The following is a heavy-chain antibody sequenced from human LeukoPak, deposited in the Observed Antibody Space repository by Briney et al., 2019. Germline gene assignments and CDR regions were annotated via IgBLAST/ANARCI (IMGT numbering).Heavy chain of an antibody. D-gene: IGHD1-14*01. V-gene: IGHV3-23*01. Sequence: GGSLTLSCGASGFTFSTYAMSWVRQAPGKGLEWVSSMSGSGGRINYADSVRGRFTISRDNSRNTLYLQMNSLRAEDTAVYFCAKRNYFDYWGQGTLVTVSS. J-gene: IGHJ4*02. CDR1: GFTFSTYA. CDR3: AKRNYFDY. CDR2: MSGSGGRI.